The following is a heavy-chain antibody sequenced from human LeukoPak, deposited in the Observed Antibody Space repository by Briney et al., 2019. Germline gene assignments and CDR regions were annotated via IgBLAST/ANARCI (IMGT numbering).Heavy chain of an antibody. Sequence: GGSLRLYCAGSGFMFDDYAMHWVRQAPGKGLEWVSGISWNSGSIGYADSVKGRFTISRDNAKNSLYLQMNSLRAEDTALYYCAKDMDTLVRGVIFNWGQGTLVTVSS. CDR1: GFMFDDYA. CDR2: ISWNSGSI. CDR3: AKDMDTLVRGVIFN. D-gene: IGHD3-10*01. J-gene: IGHJ4*02. V-gene: IGHV3-9*01.